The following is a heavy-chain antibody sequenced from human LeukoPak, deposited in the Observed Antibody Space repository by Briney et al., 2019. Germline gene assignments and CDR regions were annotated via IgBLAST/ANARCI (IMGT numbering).Heavy chain of an antibody. J-gene: IGHJ4*02. CDR2: ITGSGGST. CDR3: ATYRGRGSPFDF. D-gene: IGHD3-10*01. V-gene: IGHV3-23*01. Sequence: PGGSRRLSCAVSGFTFSTSAMSWVRQTPGKGLEWVSGITGSGGSTNYADSVRGRFTISRDNSKNTVYLQMNSLRAEDTAVYFCATYRGRGSPFDFWGQGTQVTVSS. CDR1: GFTFSTSA.